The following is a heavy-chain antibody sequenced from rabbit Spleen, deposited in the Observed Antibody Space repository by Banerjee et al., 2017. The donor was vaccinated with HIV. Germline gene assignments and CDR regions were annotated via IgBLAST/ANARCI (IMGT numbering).Heavy chain of an antibody. CDR3: ARDGAGGSYFNL. J-gene: IGHJ4*01. V-gene: IGHV1S47*01. D-gene: IGHD8-1*01. CDR1: GFDFSSYG. CDR2: IDPVFGST. Sequence: QEQLVESGGGLVQPGGSLKLSCKASGFDFSSYGVSWVRQAPGKGLEWIGYIDPVFGSTYYPTWVNGRFPLSNHNAQNTLYLQLNSLTAADTAPYFCARDGAGGSYFNLWGPGTLVTVS.